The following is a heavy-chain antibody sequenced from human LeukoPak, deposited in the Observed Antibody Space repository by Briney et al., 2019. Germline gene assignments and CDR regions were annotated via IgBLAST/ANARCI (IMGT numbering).Heavy chain of an antibody. V-gene: IGHV3-33*01. CDR1: GFTFQNYG. CDR3: ASDAYGGPSGGYFDY. Sequence: PGGSLRLSCAASGFTFQNYGMHWVRQAPGKGLEWVAVIWFDGTNKYYGDSVKGRFTISRDNSKNILYLQMNSLRAEDTAIYFCASDAYGGPSGGYFDYWGQGTLVTVSS. D-gene: IGHD4-23*01. J-gene: IGHJ4*02. CDR2: IWFDGTNK.